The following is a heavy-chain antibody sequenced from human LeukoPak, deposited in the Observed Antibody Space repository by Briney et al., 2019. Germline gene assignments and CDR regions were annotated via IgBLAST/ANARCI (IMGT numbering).Heavy chain of an antibody. J-gene: IGHJ5*02. Sequence: GGSLRLSCAASGFTFSSYSMNWVRQAPGKGLEWVSSINSSSSYIYYADPVKGRFTISRDNAKNSLYLQMNSLRAEDTAVYYCARDGWVGGYASSRWFDPWGQGTLVTVSS. CDR2: INSSSSYI. D-gene: IGHD5-12*01. CDR1: GFTFSSYS. CDR3: ARDGWVGGYASSRWFDP. V-gene: IGHV3-21*01.